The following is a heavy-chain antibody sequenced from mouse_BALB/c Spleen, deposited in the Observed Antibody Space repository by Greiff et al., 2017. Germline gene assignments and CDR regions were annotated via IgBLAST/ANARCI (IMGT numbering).Heavy chain of an antibody. J-gene: IGHJ2*01. CDR2: ISTYYGDA. CDR3: ARLGDGYSDY. Sequence: VQLQQSGAELVRPGVSVKISCKGSGYTFTDYAMHWVKQSHAKSLEWIGVISTYYGDASYNQKFKGKATMTVDKSSSTAYMDLARLTSEDSAIYYCARLGDGYSDYWGQGTTLTVSA. V-gene: IGHV1S137*01. CDR1: GYTFTDYA. D-gene: IGHD2-3*01.